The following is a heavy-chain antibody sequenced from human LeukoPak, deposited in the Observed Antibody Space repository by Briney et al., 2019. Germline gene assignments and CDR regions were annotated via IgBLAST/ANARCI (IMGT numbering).Heavy chain of an antibody. CDR1: GGSFSGYY. J-gene: IGHJ6*02. CDR3: AIGPYGYLMFYYYGMDV. V-gene: IGHV4-34*01. CDR2: INHRGST. D-gene: IGHD5-18*01. Sequence: SETLSLTCAVYGGSFSGYYWSWIRQPPGKGLEWIGEINHRGSTNYNPSLKSRVTISVDTSKNQFSLKLSSVTAADTAVYYCAIGPYGYLMFYYYGMDVWGQGTTVTVSS.